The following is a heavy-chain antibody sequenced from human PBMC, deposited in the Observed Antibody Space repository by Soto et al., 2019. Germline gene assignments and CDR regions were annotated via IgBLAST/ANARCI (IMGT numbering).Heavy chain of an antibody. D-gene: IGHD6-19*01. V-gene: IGHV4-59*01. CDR1: GCSISSYY. CDR2: IYYSGST. J-gene: IGHJ5*02. CDR3: AGMAGIRQTWFDP. Sequence: PSETLSLTCTVSGCSISSYYWSWIRQPPGKGLEWIGYIYYSGSTNYNPSLKSRVTISVDTSKNQFSLKLSSVTAADTAVYYCAGMAGIRQTWFDPWGQGTLVTVSS.